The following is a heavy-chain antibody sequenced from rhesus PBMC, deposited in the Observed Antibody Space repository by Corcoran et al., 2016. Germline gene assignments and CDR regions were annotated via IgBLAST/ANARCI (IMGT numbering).Heavy chain of an antibody. Sequence: QVQLQESGPGVVKPSETLSLTCAVSGYSISSGYDWSWIRQPPGKGLEWIGYIYGSSGSTNYNPSHKNRVTISKDTSKNQFSLKLSSVTAADTAVYYCARGGGVFIWGQGVLVTVSS. CDR1: GYSISSGYD. CDR2: IYGSSGST. D-gene: IGHD2-27*01. CDR3: ARGGGVFI. J-gene: IGHJ4*01. V-gene: IGHV4-76*01.